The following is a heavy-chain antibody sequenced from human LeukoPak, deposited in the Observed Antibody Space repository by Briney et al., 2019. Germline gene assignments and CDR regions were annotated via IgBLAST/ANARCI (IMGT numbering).Heavy chain of an antibody. CDR3: ARSRWSSMDV. V-gene: IGHV4-34*01. CDR1: GGSFSGYY. D-gene: IGHD2-15*01. J-gene: IGHJ6*04. Sequence: KTSETLSLTCAVYGGSFSGYYWSWIRQPPGKGLEWIGEINHSGSTNYNPSLKSRVTISVDTSKNQFSLKLSSVTAADTAVYYCARSRWSSMDVWGKGTTVTISS. CDR2: INHSGST.